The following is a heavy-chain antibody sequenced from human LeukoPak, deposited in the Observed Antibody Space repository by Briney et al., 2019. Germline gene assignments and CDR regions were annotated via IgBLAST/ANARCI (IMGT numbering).Heavy chain of an antibody. CDR3: GRAADHHGGFDC. CDR1: GFTVSSNY. CDR2: IYIGGGT. V-gene: IGHV3-66*01. J-gene: IGHJ4*02. Sequence: GGSLRLSCAASGFTVSSNYMSWVRQAPGRGLEWVSVIYIGGGTYYADSVKGRFTISRDNSKNTLYLQMNSLRAEDTAVYYCGRAADHHGGFDCWGQGTLVTVSS. D-gene: IGHD3-16*01.